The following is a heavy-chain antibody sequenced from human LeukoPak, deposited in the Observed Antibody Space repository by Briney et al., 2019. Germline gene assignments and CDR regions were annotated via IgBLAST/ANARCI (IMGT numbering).Heavy chain of an antibody. V-gene: IGHV4-30-2*02. J-gene: IGHJ4*02. CDR2: IYHTGST. CDR1: GGSISSGLYS. CDR3: ARSGGYSSPQNY. D-gene: IGHD6-19*01. Sequence: PSQTLSLTCDVSGGSISSGLYSWSWIRQPLGKGLEWIGYIYHTGSTYYNPSLKSRVTISVDTSKSQFSLKLNSVTAADTAVYYCARSGGYSSPQNYWGQGTLVTVSS.